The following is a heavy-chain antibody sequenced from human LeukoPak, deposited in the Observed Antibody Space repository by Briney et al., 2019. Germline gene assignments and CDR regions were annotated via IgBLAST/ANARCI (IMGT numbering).Heavy chain of an antibody. Sequence: GGSLRLSCVASTTTFTTNAMNWVRQAPGKGLQWVSGISGSGTLTYYSDSVKGRFSIFRDNGKSTLYLQMNSLRVDDTAIYYCAIQQDALVGPDGPFNYWGHGTLVTVSS. D-gene: IGHD1/OR15-1a*01. CDR3: AIQQDALVGPDGPFNY. J-gene: IGHJ4*01. CDR1: TTTFTTNA. CDR2: ISGSGTLT. V-gene: IGHV3-23*01.